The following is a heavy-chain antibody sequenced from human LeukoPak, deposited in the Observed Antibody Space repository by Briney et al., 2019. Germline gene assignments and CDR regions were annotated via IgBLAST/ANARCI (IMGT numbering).Heavy chain of an antibody. Sequence: ASVILSCTASGYTFTNYDINWVRQANGQGLAWMGWMNPNSGKTGYAQKFQGRVTLTRNASISTAYMELSSLRSEDTAVYYCARGVDSSSWYRFHYWGQGTLVTVSS. D-gene: IGHD3-22*01. CDR3: ARGVDSSSWYRFHY. V-gene: IGHV1-8*03. J-gene: IGHJ4*02. CDR1: GYTFTNYD. CDR2: MNPNSGKT.